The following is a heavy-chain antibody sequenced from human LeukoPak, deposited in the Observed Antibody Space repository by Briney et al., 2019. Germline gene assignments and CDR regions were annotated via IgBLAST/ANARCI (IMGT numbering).Heavy chain of an antibody. CDR2: IYSGGST. J-gene: IGHJ3*02. V-gene: IGHV3-53*01. CDR3: AGGVVVPALYDAFDI. Sequence: PGGSLRLPCAASGFTVSSNYMSWVRQAPGKGLEWVSVIYSGGSTDYADSVKGRFSISRNNSKNTLYLQMNSLRAEDTAVYYCAGGVVVPALYDAFDIWGQGTMVTVSS. D-gene: IGHD2-2*01. CDR1: GFTVSSNY.